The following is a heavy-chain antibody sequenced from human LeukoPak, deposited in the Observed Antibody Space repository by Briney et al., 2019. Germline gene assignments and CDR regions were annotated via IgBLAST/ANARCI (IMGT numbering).Heavy chain of an antibody. D-gene: IGHD2-2*01. CDR1: GGSFSGYY. Sequence: SETLSLTCAVYGGSFSGYYWSWIRQPPGKGLEWIGEINHSGSTNYNPSLKSRVTISVDTSKNQFSLKLSSVTAADTAVYYCARLRGYCSSTSCYGRYYYYYYMDVWGKGTTVTISS. CDR2: INHSGST. J-gene: IGHJ6*03. CDR3: ARLRGYCSSTSCYGRYYYYYYMDV. V-gene: IGHV4-34*01.